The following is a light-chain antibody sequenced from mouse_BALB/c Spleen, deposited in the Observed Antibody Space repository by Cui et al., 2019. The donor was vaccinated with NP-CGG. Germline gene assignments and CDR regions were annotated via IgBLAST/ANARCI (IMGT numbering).Light chain of an antibody. CDR3: ALWYSNHWV. Sequence: HAVVAPESALTTSPGEPVTLTCRSSTGAVTTSNYANWVQEKPDHLFTGLIGGTNNRAPGVPARFSGSLIGDKAALTITGAQTEDEAIYFCALWYSNHWVFGGGTKLTVL. CDR2: GTN. V-gene: IGLV1*01. J-gene: IGLJ1*01. CDR1: TGAVTTSNY.